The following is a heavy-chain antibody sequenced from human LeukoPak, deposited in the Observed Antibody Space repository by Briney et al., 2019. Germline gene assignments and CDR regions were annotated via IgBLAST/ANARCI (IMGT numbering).Heavy chain of an antibody. Sequence: ASVKVSCKASGYTFTGYYMHWVRQAPGQGLEWMGWINPNSGGTNYAQKLQGRVTMTTDTSTSTAYMELRSLRSDGTAVYYCARTRPLYYDSSGYPDAFDIWGQGTMVTVSS. CDR3: ARTRPLYYDSSGYPDAFDI. CDR1: GYTFTGYY. J-gene: IGHJ3*02. CDR2: INPNSGGT. V-gene: IGHV1-2*02. D-gene: IGHD3-22*01.